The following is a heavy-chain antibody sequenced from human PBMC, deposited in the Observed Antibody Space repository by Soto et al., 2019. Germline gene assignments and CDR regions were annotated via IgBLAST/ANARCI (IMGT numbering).Heavy chain of an antibody. CDR3: AREYSSTYSRYFDY. V-gene: IGHV4-30-2*01. CDR2: IYDSGTT. Sequence: WTWIRQPPGKGLEWIRYIYDSGTTYYNPSFKSRLTISVDRSKNQFSLNLRSVTAADTAVYYCAREYSSTYSRYFDYWGQGTLVTVSS. D-gene: IGHD4-4*01. J-gene: IGHJ4*02.